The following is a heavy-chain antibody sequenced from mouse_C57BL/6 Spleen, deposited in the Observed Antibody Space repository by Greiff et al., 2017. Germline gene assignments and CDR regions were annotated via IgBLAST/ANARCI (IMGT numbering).Heavy chain of an antibody. J-gene: IGHJ4*01. Sequence: QVQLKQPGAELVKPGASVKMSCKASGYTFTSYWITWVKQRPGQGLEWIGDIYPGSGSTNYNEKFKSKATLTVDTSSSTAYMQLSSLTSEDSAVYYCARSEHYYGSSYVGYYAMDYWGQGTSVTVSS. CDR2: IYPGSGST. CDR3: ARSEHYYGSSYVGYYAMDY. CDR1: GYTFTSYW. D-gene: IGHD1-1*01. V-gene: IGHV1-55*01.